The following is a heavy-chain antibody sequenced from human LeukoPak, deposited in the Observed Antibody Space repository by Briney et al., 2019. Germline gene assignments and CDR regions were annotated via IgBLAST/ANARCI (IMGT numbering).Heavy chain of an antibody. CDR2: ISGSGDST. J-gene: IGHJ5*02. CDR3: ARDRAGAQSWVALDP. D-gene: IGHD3-10*01. Sequence: PGGSLRLSCAASGFTFSSYAMNWDRQAPGKGLEWVSTISGSGDSTHYADSVKGRFTISRDNFKNTLYLQMSSLRPEDTALYYCARDRAGAQSWVALDPWGQGTLVTVSS. CDR1: GFTFSSYA. V-gene: IGHV3-23*01.